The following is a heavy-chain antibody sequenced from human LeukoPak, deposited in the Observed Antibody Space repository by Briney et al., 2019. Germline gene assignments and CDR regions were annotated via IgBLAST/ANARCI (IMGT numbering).Heavy chain of an antibody. CDR2: IRYDGSNK. D-gene: IGHD5/OR15-5a*01. Sequence: GGSLRLSCAASGFTFRSYGMHWVRQAPGKGLEWVAFIRYDGSNKYYADSVKGRFTISRDNSKNTLYLQMNSLRAEDTAVYYCVKDAFRSRIVSTGRGLLSYWGQGTLVTVSS. J-gene: IGHJ4*02. CDR3: VKDAFRSRIVSTGRGLLSY. V-gene: IGHV3-30*02. CDR1: GFTFRSYG.